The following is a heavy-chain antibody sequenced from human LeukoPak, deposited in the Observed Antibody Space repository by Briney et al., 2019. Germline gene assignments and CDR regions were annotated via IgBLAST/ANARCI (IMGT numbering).Heavy chain of an antibody. V-gene: IGHV4-34*01. CDR1: GGSFSGYY. CDR2: INHSGST. J-gene: IGHJ4*02. Sequence: SETLSLTCAVYGGSFSGYYWSWIRQPPGKGLEWIGEINHSGSTNYNPSLKSRVTISVDTSKNQFSLKLSSVTAADTAVYYCAGEGIAVAGRDYWGQGTLVTVSS. CDR3: AGEGIAVAGRDY. D-gene: IGHD6-19*01.